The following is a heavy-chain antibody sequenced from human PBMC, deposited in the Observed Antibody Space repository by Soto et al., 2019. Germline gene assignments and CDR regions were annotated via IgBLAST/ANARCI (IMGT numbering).Heavy chain of an antibody. D-gene: IGHD2-2*01. CDR2: IYPGDSDT. Sequence: PGESLKISCKGSGYSFTSYWIGWVRQMPGKGLEWMGIIYPGDSDTRYSPSFQGQVTISADKSISTAYLQWSSLKASDTAMYYCARSQVVPATVYYYYGMDVWGQGTTVTVSS. CDR3: ARSQVVPATVYYYYGMDV. CDR1: GYSFTSYW. J-gene: IGHJ6*02. V-gene: IGHV5-51*01.